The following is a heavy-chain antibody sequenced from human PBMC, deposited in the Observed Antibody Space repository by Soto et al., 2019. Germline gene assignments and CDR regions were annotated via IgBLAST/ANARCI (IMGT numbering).Heavy chain of an antibody. CDR3: ERVTMVIRDFAHFGVDV. CDR2: ISHTGTT. CDR1: GFPISSPYS. Sequence: PSETLSLTCLVSGFPISSPYSWGWIRQPPGKGLEWIGSISHTGTTSYSPSLTSRVSISVDTSKNQVSLKLTSVTAEDTAVYFYERVTMVIRDFAHFGVDVWGHGTTVTVSS. J-gene: IGHJ6*02. D-gene: IGHD4-17*01. V-gene: IGHV4-38-2*02.